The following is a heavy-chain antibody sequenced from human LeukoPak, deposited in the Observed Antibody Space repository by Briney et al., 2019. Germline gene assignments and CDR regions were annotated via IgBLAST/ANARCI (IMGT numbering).Heavy chain of an antibody. V-gene: IGHV3-11*04. J-gene: IGHJ4*02. CDR3: ARDLHDYSSGPGLDY. CDR1: GFTFSDYY. Sequence: GGSLRLSCAASGFTFSDYYMSWIRQAPGKGLEWISYISSSGSTIYYADSVKGRFTISRDNAKKSLYLQMNSLRAEDTAVYYCARDLHDYSSGPGLDYWGQGTLVTVSS. D-gene: IGHD6-25*01. CDR2: ISSSGSTI.